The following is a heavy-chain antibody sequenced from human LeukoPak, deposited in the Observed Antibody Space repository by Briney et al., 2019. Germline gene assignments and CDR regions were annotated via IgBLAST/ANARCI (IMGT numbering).Heavy chain of an antibody. Sequence: PSETLSLTCSVSGGSISGSYWMWIRQSPGKGLEWIGYIYYSGATSYNPSFRGRVTFFVDTSKNQFSLILSSVTVADTAMYYCAREIPAAGHFDYWGQGALVTVSS. J-gene: IGHJ4*02. CDR1: GGSISGSY. CDR3: AREIPAAGHFDY. D-gene: IGHD6-13*01. V-gene: IGHV4-59*12. CDR2: IYYSGAT.